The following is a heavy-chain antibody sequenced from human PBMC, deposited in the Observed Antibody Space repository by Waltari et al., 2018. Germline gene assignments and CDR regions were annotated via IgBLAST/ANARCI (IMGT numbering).Heavy chain of an antibody. CDR2: INQDGIAK. CDR3: ARPFRSGWYDGSFDI. J-gene: IGHJ3*02. CDR1: GFTFSSYW. V-gene: IGHV3-7*04. D-gene: IGHD6-19*01. Sequence: EVQLVESGGGLVQPGGSLRLSCAASGFTFSSYWMTWVRQAPGKGLEWVANINQDGIAKSYVDSVNGRFVISRDNAENSLSLQMNSLKSEDTAVYYCARPFRSGWYDGSFDIWGQGTMVTVSS.